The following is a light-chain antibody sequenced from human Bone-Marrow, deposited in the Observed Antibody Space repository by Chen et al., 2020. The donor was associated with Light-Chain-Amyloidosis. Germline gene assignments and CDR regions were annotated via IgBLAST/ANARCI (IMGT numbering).Light chain of an antibody. CDR2: EDD. CDR1: SGSIATNY. J-gene: IGLJ3*02. Sequence: NFMLTQPHSVSESPGKTVIISCTRSSGSIATNYVQWYQQRPGSSPTTVIYEDDQRPSVVPDRFSGSIDRSSNSSALTISGLKTEYEADYYCQSYQGSSQGVFGGGTKLT. V-gene: IGLV6-57*01. CDR3: QSYQGSSQGV.